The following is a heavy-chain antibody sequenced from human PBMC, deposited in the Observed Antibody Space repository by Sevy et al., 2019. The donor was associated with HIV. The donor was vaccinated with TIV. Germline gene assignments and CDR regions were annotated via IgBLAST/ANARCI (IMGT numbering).Heavy chain of an antibody. J-gene: IGHJ4*02. Sequence: GGSLRLSCAVSGIIFTTSGMGWVRQAPGKGLEWVSIVSGSGENTYYADSVKGRFTIARDNYRNTVHLQMNSLRAEDAAVYYCAKGWYSSSHRAKNYFDYWGQGTLVTVSS. D-gene: IGHD6-6*01. CDR2: VSGSGENT. CDR1: GIIFTTSG. CDR3: AKGWYSSSHRAKNYFDY. V-gene: IGHV3-23*01.